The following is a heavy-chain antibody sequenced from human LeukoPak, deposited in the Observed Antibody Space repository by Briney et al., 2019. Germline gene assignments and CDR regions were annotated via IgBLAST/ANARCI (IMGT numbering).Heavy chain of an antibody. CDR1: GFTFSSYA. Sequence: GGSLRLSCAASGFTFSSYAMHWVRQAPGKGLEWVAVISYDGSNKYYADSVQGRFTISRDNSKNTLHLQMNSLRVEDTAVYYCARAVGPFDYWGQGTLVTVSS. CDR2: ISYDGSNK. J-gene: IGHJ4*02. CDR3: ARAVGPFDY. V-gene: IGHV3-30-3*01.